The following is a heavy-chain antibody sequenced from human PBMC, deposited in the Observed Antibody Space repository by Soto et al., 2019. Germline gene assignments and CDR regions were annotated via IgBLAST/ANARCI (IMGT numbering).Heavy chain of an antibody. CDR3: ARGPGELELPYYFDH. CDR2: ISGGGSTV. V-gene: IGHV3-48*03. Sequence: GALRLFCAAPEVIFSSYEIELGRQGPGKGLEWIAYISGGGSTVYYADSVKGRFTISRDIPKNSLYLQMNSLRADDTAVYYCARGPGELELPYYFDHWGQGTLVTVSS. D-gene: IGHD1-7*01. J-gene: IGHJ4*02. CDR1: EVIFSSYE.